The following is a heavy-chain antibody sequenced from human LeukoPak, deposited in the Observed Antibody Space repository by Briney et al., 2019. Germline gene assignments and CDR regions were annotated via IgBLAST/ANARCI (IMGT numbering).Heavy chain of an antibody. D-gene: IGHD1-26*01. J-gene: IGHJ2*01. CDR3: ARDGSTTAVGYWYFDL. CDR2: ISYSGST. CDR1: GGSISTYY. V-gene: IGHV4-59*12. Sequence: PSETLSLTCTVSGGSISTYYWSWIRQPPGKGLELIGYISYSGSTNYNPSLKSRVTISVDTSKNQFSLKLSSVTAADTAVYYCARDGSTTAVGYWYFDLWGRGTLVTVSS.